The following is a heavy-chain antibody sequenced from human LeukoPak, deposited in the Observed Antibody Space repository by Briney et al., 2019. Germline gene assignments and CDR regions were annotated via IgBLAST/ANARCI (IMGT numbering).Heavy chain of an antibody. CDR3: ARSLLAARPDLVY. D-gene: IGHD6-6*01. V-gene: IGHV4-59*01. CDR1: GGSISSYY. J-gene: IGHJ4*02. CDR2: IYYSGNT. Sequence: TSETLSLTCTVSGGSISSYYWSGIRQPPGKGLEWIGYIYYSGNTNYNPSFKSRVTISVDTSKNQFSLNLSSVTGADTAVYYCARSLLAARPDLVYWGQGTLVSVSS.